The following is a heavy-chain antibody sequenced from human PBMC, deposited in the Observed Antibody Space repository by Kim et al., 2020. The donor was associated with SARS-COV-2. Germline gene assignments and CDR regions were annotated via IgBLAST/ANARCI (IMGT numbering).Heavy chain of an antibody. CDR1: GYSFTSYW. CDR2: IYPGDSDT. J-gene: IGHJ4*02. V-gene: IGHV5-51*01. CDR3: ARQEGYYDSSGYYYPDY. D-gene: IGHD3-22*01. Sequence: GESLKISCKGSGYSFTSYWIGWVRQMPGKGLEWMGIIYPGDSDTRYSPSFQGQVTISADKSISTAYLQWSSLKASDTAMYYCARQEGYYDSSGYYYPDYWGQGTLVTVSS.